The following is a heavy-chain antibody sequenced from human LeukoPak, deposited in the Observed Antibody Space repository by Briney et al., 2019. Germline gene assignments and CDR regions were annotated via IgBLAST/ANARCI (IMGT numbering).Heavy chain of an antibody. CDR3: EGSGSYYEAANWFDP. V-gene: IGHV4-39*01. Sequence: SETLSLTCTVSGGSISSSSYYWGWIRQPPGKGLEWIGSIYYSGSTYYNPSLKSRVTISVDTSKNQFSLKLSSVTAANTAVYYCEGSGSYYEAANWFDPWGQGTLVTVSS. CDR2: IYYSGST. D-gene: IGHD3-10*01. J-gene: IGHJ5*02. CDR1: GGSISSSSYY.